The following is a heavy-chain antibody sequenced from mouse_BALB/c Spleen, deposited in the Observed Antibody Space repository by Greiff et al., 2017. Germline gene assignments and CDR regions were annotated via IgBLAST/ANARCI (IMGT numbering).Heavy chain of an antibody. J-gene: IGHJ1*01. CDR2: INPSTGYT. Sequence: VQLQQSGAELAKPGASVKMSCKASGYTFTSYWMHWVKQRPGQGLEWIGYINPSTGYTEYNQKFKDKATLTADKSSSTAYMQLSSLTSEDSAVYYCAGSCDRYWYFDVWGAGTTVTVSS. D-gene: IGHD2-14*01. V-gene: IGHV1-7*01. CDR1: GYTFTSYW. CDR3: AGSCDRYWYFDV.